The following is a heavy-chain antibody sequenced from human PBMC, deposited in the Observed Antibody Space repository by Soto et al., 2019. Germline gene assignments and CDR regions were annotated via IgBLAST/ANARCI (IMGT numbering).Heavy chain of an antibody. Sequence: PGGSLRLSCAVSGFTFSDSAMSWVRQGPGKGLEWVAAISGGGADTYYADSVKGRFTISRDNSRNTVFLQMNNLRAEDTAIYHCAKEGYCSGSSCFSHYFDNWGQGTLVTVSS. CDR2: ISGGGADT. J-gene: IGHJ4*02. CDR3: AKEGYCSGSSCFSHYFDN. V-gene: IGHV3-23*01. CDR1: GFTFSDSA. D-gene: IGHD2-15*01.